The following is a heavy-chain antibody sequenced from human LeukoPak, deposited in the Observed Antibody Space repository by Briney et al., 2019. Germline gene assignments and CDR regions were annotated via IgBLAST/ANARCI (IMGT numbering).Heavy chain of an antibody. CDR3: TTYSGSYNLDY. Sequence: PGGSLRLSCAVSGFTFSSYWMHWVRQAPGKGLEWVGRIKSKTDGGTTDYAAPVKGRFTISRDDSKNTLYLQMNSLKTEDTAVYYCTTYSGSYNLDYWGQGTLVTVSS. V-gene: IGHV3-15*07. CDR1: GFTFSSYW. D-gene: IGHD1-26*01. CDR2: IKSKTDGGTT. J-gene: IGHJ4*02.